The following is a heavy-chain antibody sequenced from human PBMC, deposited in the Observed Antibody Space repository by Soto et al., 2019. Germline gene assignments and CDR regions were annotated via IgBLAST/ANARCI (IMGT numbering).Heavy chain of an antibody. CDR3: AHRPYDSYYYDSSGYTSPYYFDY. CDR2: IYLNDDK. J-gene: IGHJ4*02. D-gene: IGHD3-22*01. CDR1: GFSLSTSGVG. Sequence: SGPTLVNPTQTLTLTCTFSGFSLSTSGVGVGWIRQPPGKALEWLALIYLNDDKRYSPSLKSRLTITKDTSKNQVVLTMTNMDPVDTATYYCAHRPYDSYYYDSSGYTSPYYFDYWGQGTLVTVSS. V-gene: IGHV2-5*01.